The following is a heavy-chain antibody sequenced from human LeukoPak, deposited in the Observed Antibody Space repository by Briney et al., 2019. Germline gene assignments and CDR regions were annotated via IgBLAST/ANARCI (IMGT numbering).Heavy chain of an antibody. CDR3: ARDGVATRLDAFDI. D-gene: IGHD5-12*01. Sequence: SETLSLTCAVYGGSFSGYYWSWIRQPPGKGLEWIGEINHSGSTNYNPSLKSRVTISVDTSKNQFSLKLSSVTAADTAVYYCARDGVATRLDAFDIWGQVTMVTVSS. V-gene: IGHV4-34*01. CDR1: GGSFSGYY. CDR2: INHSGST. J-gene: IGHJ3*02.